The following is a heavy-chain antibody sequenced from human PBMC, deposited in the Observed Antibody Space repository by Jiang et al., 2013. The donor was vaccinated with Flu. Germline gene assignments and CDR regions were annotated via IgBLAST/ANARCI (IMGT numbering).Heavy chain of an antibody. V-gene: IGHV1-46*03. CDR1: GYTFTSYY. CDR2: INPSGGST. CDR3: ARVRDDYYDSSGYFAGYWYFDL. Sequence: SGAEVKKPGASVKVSCKASGYTFTSYYMHWVRQAPGQGLEWMGIINPSGGSTSYAQKFQGRVTMTRDTSTSTVYMELSSLRSEDTAVYYCARVRDDYYDSSGYFAGYWYFDLWGLAPWSLSPQ. D-gene: IGHD3-22*01. J-gene: IGHJ2*01.